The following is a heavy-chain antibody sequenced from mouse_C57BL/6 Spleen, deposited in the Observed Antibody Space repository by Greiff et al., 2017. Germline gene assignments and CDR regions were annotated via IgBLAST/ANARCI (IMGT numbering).Heavy chain of an antibody. J-gene: IGHJ2*01. D-gene: IGHD1-1*01. V-gene: IGHV1-50*01. CDR2: IDPSDSYT. Sequence: VQLQQPGAELVKPGASVKLSCKASGYTFTSYWMQWVKQRPGQGLEWIGEIDPSDSYTNYNQKFKGKATLTVDTSSSTAYMQLSSLTSEDSAVYYCARRTYGSCCDYWGQGTTLTVSS. CDR3: ARRTYGSCCDY. CDR1: GYTFTSYW.